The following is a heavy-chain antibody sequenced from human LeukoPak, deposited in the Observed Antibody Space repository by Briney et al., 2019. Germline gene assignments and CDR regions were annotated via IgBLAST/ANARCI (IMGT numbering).Heavy chain of an antibody. V-gene: IGHV3-11*01. CDR2: ISSSGSTI. J-gene: IGHJ4*02. Sequence: GGSLRRSCAASGFTFSDYYMRWIRQAPGKGLVGVSYISSSGSTIYYADSVKGRFTISRYNAKNSLYLQMNSLRAEDTAVYYCARDSGYSYGNYWGQGTLVTVSS. D-gene: IGHD5-18*01. CDR1: GFTFSDYY. CDR3: ARDSGYSYGNY.